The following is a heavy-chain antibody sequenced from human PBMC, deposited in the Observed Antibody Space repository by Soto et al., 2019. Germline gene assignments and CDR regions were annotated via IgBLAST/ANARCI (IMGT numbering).Heavy chain of an antibody. J-gene: IGHJ5*02. CDR3: ARVRAAAGPGGLFDP. Sequence: QVQLQESGPGLVKPSETLSLTCTVSGGSISSYYWSWIRQPPGKGLEWIGYIYYSGSTNYNPSLKRRVTISVDTSKDQSYLKLSPVTAADTAVYYCARVRAAAGPGGLFDPWGQGTLVTVSS. D-gene: IGHD6-13*01. CDR2: IYYSGST. CDR1: GGSISSYY. V-gene: IGHV4-59*01.